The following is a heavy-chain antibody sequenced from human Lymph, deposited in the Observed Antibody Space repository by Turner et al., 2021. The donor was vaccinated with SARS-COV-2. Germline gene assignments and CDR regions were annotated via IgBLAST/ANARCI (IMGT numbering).Heavy chain of an antibody. V-gene: IGHV1-24*01. D-gene: IGHD2-8*02. Sequence: QVQLVQSGAEVKKPGASVKVSCKVSGYTLTELSMHWVRQAPGKGLEWMGGFDPEDGEIIYAQKFQGRVTMTGDTSTDTAYMELSSLRSEDTAVYYCATVLCTGNSCYYYGMDVWGQGTTVTVSS. J-gene: IGHJ6*02. CDR1: GYTLTELS. CDR2: FDPEDGEI. CDR3: ATVLCTGNSCYYYGMDV.